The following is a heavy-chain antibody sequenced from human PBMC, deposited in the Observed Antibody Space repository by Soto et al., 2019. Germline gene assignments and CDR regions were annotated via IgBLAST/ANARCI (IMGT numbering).Heavy chain of an antibody. CDR3: ARSSHKAGLDY. CDR2: ISSSSSYT. J-gene: IGHJ4*02. Sequence: GGSLRLSCAASGFTFSDYYMSWIRQAPGKGLEWVSYISSSSSYTNYADSVKGRFTISRDNAKNSLYLQMNSLRAEDTAVYYCARSSHKAGLDYWGQGTLVTVSS. V-gene: IGHV3-11*06. CDR1: GFTFSDYY.